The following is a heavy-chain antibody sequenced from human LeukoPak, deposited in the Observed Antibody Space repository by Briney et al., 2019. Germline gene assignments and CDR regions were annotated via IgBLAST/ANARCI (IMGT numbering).Heavy chain of an antibody. Sequence: GESLKISCEASGYSFTNFWVAWVRQMPGKGLEWMGIIYPGDSDTRYSPSFQGQVTISADKSIGTAYLQWSSLKASDTAMYYCARRVVGATTVLDYWGQGTLVTVSS. CDR3: ARRVVGATTVLDY. CDR2: IYPGDSDT. D-gene: IGHD1-26*01. V-gene: IGHV5-51*01. CDR1: GYSFTNFW. J-gene: IGHJ4*02.